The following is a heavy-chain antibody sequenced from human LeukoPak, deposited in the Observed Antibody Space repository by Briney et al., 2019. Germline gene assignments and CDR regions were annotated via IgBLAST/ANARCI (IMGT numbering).Heavy chain of an antibody. V-gene: IGHV1-2*02. J-gene: IGHJ5*02. CDR1: GYTFTGYY. CDR3: ARGGGYSFSFFDP. Sequence: ASVEVSCKASGYTFTGYYLHWVRQAPGQGLEYMGWINPNSGGTKYAENFQGRVTMTRDTSISTAFMELSRLRSDDTAVYYCARGGGYSFSFFDPWGQGTLVTVSS. CDR2: INPNSGGT. D-gene: IGHD2/OR15-2a*01.